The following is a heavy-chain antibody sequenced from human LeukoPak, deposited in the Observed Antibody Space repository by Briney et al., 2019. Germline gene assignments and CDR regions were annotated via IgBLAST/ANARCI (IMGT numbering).Heavy chain of an antibody. Sequence: ASVKVSCKASGYTFTGYYIHWVRQAPGQGLEWMGWINPNSGGTNYAQKFQGWVTMIRDTSISTAYMELSRLRSDDTAVYYCAREYCSSTSCFDYFDYWGQGTLVTVSS. V-gene: IGHV1-2*04. CDR1: GYTFTGYY. D-gene: IGHD2-2*01. J-gene: IGHJ4*02. CDR3: AREYCSSTSCFDYFDY. CDR2: INPNSGGT.